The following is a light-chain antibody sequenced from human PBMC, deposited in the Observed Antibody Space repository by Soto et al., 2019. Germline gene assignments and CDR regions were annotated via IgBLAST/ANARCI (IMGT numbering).Light chain of an antibody. J-gene: IGKJ4*01. CDR3: QQYNTYQLT. CDR2: KAS. CDR1: QSISTW. Sequence: DIQMTQSPSTLSASVGDRVTITCRASQSISTWLAWYQQKPGKAPKLLFYKASSLEGGVPSRFEGSGSGILANITIISQHPDDFVKYYCQQYNTYQLTCGGGTTVDIK. V-gene: IGKV1-5*03.